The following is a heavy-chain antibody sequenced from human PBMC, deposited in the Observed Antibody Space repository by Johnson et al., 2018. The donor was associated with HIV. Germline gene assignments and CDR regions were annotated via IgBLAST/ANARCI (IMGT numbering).Heavy chain of an antibody. V-gene: IGHV3-30*02. CDR2: IRYDGSNE. CDR3: AKDLPTTTVTTRPVNFNI. J-gene: IGHJ3*02. D-gene: IGHD4-17*01. CDR1: GFTFSNYG. Sequence: VHLVESGGGLVQPGGSLRLSCAASGFTFSNYGMHWVRQAPGKGLEWVAFIRYDGSNEYYADSVKGRFTISRDNSKNTLYLQMNSLRVGDTAMYFCAKDLPTTTVTTRPVNFNIWGQGTMVTVSS.